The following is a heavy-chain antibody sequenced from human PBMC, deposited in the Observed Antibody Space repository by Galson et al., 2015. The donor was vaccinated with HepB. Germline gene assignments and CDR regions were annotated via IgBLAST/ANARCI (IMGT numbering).Heavy chain of an antibody. V-gene: IGHV3-48*03. J-gene: IGHJ6*02. CDR3: AWAYYDFWSGSSLGMDV. CDR1: GFTFSSYE. CDR2: ISSSGSTI. Sequence: SLRLSCAASGFTFSSYEMNWVRQAPGKGLKWVSYISSSGSTIYYADSVKGRFTISRDNAKNSLYLQMNSLRAEDTAVYYCAWAYYDFWSGSSLGMDVWGQGTTVTVSS. D-gene: IGHD3-3*01.